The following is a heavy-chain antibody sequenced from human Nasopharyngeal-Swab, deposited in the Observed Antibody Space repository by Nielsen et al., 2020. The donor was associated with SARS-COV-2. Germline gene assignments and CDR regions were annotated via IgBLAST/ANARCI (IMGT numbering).Heavy chain of an antibody. D-gene: IGHD3-22*01. CDR2: ISSSSSYI. J-gene: IGHJ4*02. Sequence: GESLKISCVASGFTFSSYSMNWVRQAPGKGLEWVSSISSSSSYIYYADSVKGRFTISRDNAKNSLYLQMNSLRAEDTAVYYCARAPQTTYYYDSSGYSYYFDYWGQGTLVTVSS. CDR1: GFTFSSYS. CDR3: ARAPQTTYYYDSSGYSYYFDY. V-gene: IGHV3-21*01.